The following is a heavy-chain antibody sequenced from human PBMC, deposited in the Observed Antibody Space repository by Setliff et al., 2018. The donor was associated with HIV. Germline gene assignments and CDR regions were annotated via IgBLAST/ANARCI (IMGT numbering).Heavy chain of an antibody. CDR2: INPNSGGT. CDR3: ARDPALTYSGYVYWYFDL. D-gene: IGHD5-12*01. Sequence: ASVKVSCKTSGYTFDAKYIHWARQAPGQGLEWMGWINPNSGGTNYARKFQGRVTMTRDTSISTAYMELNSLRSDDTAVYYCARDPALTYSGYVYWYFDLWGRGTLVTVSS. V-gene: IGHV1-2*02. CDR1: GYTFDAKY. J-gene: IGHJ2*01.